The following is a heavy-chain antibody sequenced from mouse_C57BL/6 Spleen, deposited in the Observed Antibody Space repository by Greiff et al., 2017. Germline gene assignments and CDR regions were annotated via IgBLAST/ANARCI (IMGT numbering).Heavy chain of an antibody. V-gene: IGHV1-82*01. Sequence: VQLQQSGPELVKPGASVKISCKASGYAFSSSWMNWVKQRPGKGLEWIGRIYPGDGDTNYNGKFKGKATLTVDTSSSTAYMQLSSLTSEDSAVYYCASTGTKAMDYWGQGTSVTVSS. CDR2: IYPGDGDT. D-gene: IGHD4-1*02. CDR3: ASTGTKAMDY. J-gene: IGHJ4*01. CDR1: GYAFSSSW.